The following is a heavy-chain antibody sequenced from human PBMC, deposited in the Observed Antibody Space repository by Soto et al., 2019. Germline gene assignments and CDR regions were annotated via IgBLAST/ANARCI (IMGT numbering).Heavy chain of an antibody. D-gene: IGHD1-1*01. Sequence: ASVKVSCKVSGYTLTELSMHWVRQAPGKGLEWMGGFDPEDGETIYAQKFQGRVTMTEDTSTDTAYMELSSLRSEDTAVYYCATDGPGGTTGTTNHWGQGTLVTVSS. V-gene: IGHV1-24*01. CDR2: FDPEDGET. CDR3: ATDGPGGTTGTTNH. CDR1: GYTLTELS. J-gene: IGHJ5*02.